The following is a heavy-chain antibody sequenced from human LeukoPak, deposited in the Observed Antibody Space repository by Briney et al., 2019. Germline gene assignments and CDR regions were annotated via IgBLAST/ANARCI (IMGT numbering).Heavy chain of an antibody. CDR3: AKDYSGIAVAGTIY. Sequence: GGSLGLSCAASGFTFSSYAMSWVRQAPGKGLEWVSAINGSGGSTYYADSVKGRFTISRDNSKNTLYLQMNSLRAEDTAVYYCAKDYSGIAVAGTIYWGQGTLVTVSS. V-gene: IGHV3-23*01. J-gene: IGHJ4*02. D-gene: IGHD6-19*01. CDR1: GFTFSSYA. CDR2: INGSGGST.